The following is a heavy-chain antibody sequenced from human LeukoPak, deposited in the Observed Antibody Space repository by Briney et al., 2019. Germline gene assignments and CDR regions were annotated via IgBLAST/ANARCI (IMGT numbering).Heavy chain of an antibody. CDR3: ARFTTGFFEPKGLDY. D-gene: IGHD3-22*01. J-gene: IGHJ4*02. CDR1: GYTFTSYY. V-gene: IGHV1-46*01. CDR2: INPSGGST. Sequence: ASVEVSCKASGYTFTSYYMHWVRQAPGQGLEWMGVINPSGGSTSYAQKFQGRVTMTRDMSTSTVYMELSSLRSEETAVYYCARFTTGFFEPKGLDYWGQGTLVTVSS.